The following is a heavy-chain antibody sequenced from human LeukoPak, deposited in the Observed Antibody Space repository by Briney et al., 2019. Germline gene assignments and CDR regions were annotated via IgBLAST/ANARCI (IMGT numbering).Heavy chain of an antibody. CDR2: ISAYNGNT. D-gene: IGHD1-26*01. Sequence: ASVTVSFKASGYTFTSYYMHWVRQAPGQGLEWMGWISAYNGNTNYAQKLQGRVTMTTDTSTSTAYMELRSLRSDDTAVYYCARERIVGASTHFDCWGQGTLVTVSS. J-gene: IGHJ4*02. CDR3: ARERIVGASTHFDC. CDR1: GYTFTSYY. V-gene: IGHV1-18*04.